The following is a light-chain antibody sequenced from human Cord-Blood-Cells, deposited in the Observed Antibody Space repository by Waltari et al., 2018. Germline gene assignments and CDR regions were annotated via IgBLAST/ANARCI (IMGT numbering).Light chain of an antibody. Sequence: IHMTQSPSSLSASVGDRVTIPCRASQSISSYLNWYQQKPGKAPKLLIYAASSLQSGVPSRFSGSGSGTDFTLTISSLQPEDFATYYCQQSYSTPPLTFGPGTKVEIK. CDR2: AAS. J-gene: IGKJ3*01. CDR3: QQSYSTPPLT. V-gene: IGKV1-39*01. CDR1: QSISSY.